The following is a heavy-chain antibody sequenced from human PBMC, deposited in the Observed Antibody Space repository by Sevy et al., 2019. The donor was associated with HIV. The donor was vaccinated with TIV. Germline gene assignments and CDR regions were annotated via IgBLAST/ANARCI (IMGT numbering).Heavy chain of an antibody. CDR3: ARQGGLVDYGMDV. CDR2: VYYTGST. CDR1: GGSIGHYY. D-gene: IGHD1-26*01. Sequence: SETLSLTCTVSGGSIGHYYWSWIRQPPGKGLEWIAYVYYTGSTKYNPSLKGRVTIALDTPKNQFSLNLSSLTAADTAVYYCARQGGLVDYGMDVWGQGTTVTVSS. V-gene: IGHV4-59*01. J-gene: IGHJ6*02.